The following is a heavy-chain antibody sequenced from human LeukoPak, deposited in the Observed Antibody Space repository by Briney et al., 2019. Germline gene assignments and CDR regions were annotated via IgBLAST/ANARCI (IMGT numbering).Heavy chain of an antibody. CDR3: ARDNDPRRYYGSGSYYPPIY. CDR2: ISSSSSYI. V-gene: IGHV3-21*01. CDR1: GFTFSSYS. D-gene: IGHD3-10*01. Sequence: PGGSLRLSCAASGFTFSSYSMNWVRQAPGKGLEWVSSISSSSSYIYYADSVKGRFTISRDNAKNSLYLQMNSLRAEDTAVYYCARDNDPRRYYGSGSYYPPIYWGQGTLVTVSS. J-gene: IGHJ4*02.